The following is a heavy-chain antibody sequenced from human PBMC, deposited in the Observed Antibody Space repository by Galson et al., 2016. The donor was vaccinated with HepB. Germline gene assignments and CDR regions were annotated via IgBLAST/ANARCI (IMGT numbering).Heavy chain of an antibody. CDR2: NSTYSGDT. Sequence: SVKVSCKASGYTFTTSGISWVRQAPGQGLEWMGRNSTYSGDTKYAQNFQGGLTLTTASATTTAYLELRSLRFDDTAMYYCARDVQYRFDSWGQGTLVTVSS. V-gene: IGHV1-18*01. CDR1: GYTFTTSG. D-gene: IGHD2/OR15-2a*01. J-gene: IGHJ4*02. CDR3: ARDVQYRFDS.